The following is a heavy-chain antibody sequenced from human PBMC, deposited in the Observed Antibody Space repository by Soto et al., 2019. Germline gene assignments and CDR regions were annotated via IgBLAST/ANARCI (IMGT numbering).Heavy chain of an antibody. V-gene: IGHV4-59*01. Sequence: PSETLSLTCTVSGGSISSYYWSWIRQPPGKGLEWIGYIYYSGSTNYNPSLKSRVTISVDTSKNQFSLKLSSVTAADTAVYYCAKLGTWAHPKATFDDWGQGTLVTVAS. J-gene: IGHJ4*02. CDR1: GGSISSYY. CDR3: AKLGTWAHPKATFDD. CDR2: IYYSGST. D-gene: IGHD3-16*01.